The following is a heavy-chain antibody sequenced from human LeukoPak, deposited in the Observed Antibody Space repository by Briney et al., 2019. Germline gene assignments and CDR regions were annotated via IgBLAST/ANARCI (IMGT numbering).Heavy chain of an antibody. CDR3: ARDEI. CDR1: GFTLSNHW. J-gene: IGHJ3*02. CDR2: ISGDEIWT. V-gene: IGHV3-74*01. Sequence: PGGSLRLSCAASGFTLSNHWMHWVRQVPGKGLVWVSRISGDEIWTSYADSVKGRFIISRDNAKDTLYLQMNSLRAEDTAVYYCARDEIWGQGTMVTVSS.